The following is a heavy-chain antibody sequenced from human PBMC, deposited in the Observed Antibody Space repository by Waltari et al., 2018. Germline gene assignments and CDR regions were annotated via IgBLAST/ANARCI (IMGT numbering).Heavy chain of an antibody. D-gene: IGHD2-2*01. V-gene: IGHV4-61*02. J-gene: IGHJ4*02. CDR1: GGSISRGRFY. Sequence: QVQLQESGPGLVKPSQTLSLTCTVPGGSISRGRFYWIWIRQPAGKGLEWVGRIYKNGDTTYNPSLKSRVTLSLDTSKNQFSLELTSMTAADTATYYCAREVVPAALGFGDFDYWGRGTLVTVSS. CDR2: IYKNGDT. CDR3: AREVVPAALGFGDFDY.